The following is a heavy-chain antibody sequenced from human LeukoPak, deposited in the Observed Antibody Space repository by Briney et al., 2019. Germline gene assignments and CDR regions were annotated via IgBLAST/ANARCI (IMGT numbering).Heavy chain of an antibody. CDR3: ARDFQAY. J-gene: IGHJ4*02. CDR1: GFTFSSYW. Sequence: GGYLRLSCAASGFTFSSYWMSWVRQAPGKGLEWVASIKEDGSDKHYVDSVKGRFTISRDNAKNSLYLQMNSLRVKDTAVYYCARDFQAYWGQGALVTVSS. V-gene: IGHV3-7*01. CDR2: IKEDGSDK.